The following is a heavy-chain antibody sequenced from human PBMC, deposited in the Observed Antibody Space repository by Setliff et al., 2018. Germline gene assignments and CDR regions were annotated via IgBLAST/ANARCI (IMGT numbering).Heavy chain of an antibody. J-gene: IGHJ4*02. CDR3: AREVWNIYDNDNSWSGYSDH. D-gene: IGHD3-3*01. CDR2: IKPDGSEE. Sequence: GGSLRLSCAASGIAFSGYWMSWVRQAPGKGLEWVANIKPDGSEESFADSVKGRFIISRENAKNSVYLQMNSLRAEDTALYYCAREVWNIYDNDNSWSGYSDHWGQGTLVTVSS. CDR1: GIAFSGYW. V-gene: IGHV3-7*03.